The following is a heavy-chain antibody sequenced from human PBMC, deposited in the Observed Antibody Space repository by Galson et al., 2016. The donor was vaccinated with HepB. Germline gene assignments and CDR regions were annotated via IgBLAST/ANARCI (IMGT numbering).Heavy chain of an antibody. V-gene: IGHV3-48*01. D-gene: IGHD2-15*01. CDR1: GFTFSSYA. CDR2: SDTTSTTT. CDR3: ARDRGYCTGGNCYRFFDF. J-gene: IGHJ3*01. Sequence: SLRLSCAASGFTFSSYAMSWVRQAPGKGLEWISYSDTTSTTTYYAESVRGRFTISRDNAKRLAHLQLTSLRVDDTAVYYCARDRGYCTGGNCYRFFDFWGQGIMVTVSS.